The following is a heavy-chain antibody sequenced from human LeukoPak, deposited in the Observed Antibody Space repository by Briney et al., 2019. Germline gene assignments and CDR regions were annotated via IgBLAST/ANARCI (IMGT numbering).Heavy chain of an antibody. CDR3: ARDRIVVIPTYRMDV. CDR1: GFTFSSYW. D-gene: IGHD2-2*01. CDR2: IKQDGSEK. V-gene: IGHV3-7*01. Sequence: GGSLRLSCAASGFTFSSYWMSWVRQAPGKGLEWVANIKQDGSEKYYVDSVKGRFTISRDNSKNTLYLQMNSLRAEDTAVYYCARDRIVVIPTYRMDVWGQGTTVTVSS. J-gene: IGHJ6*02.